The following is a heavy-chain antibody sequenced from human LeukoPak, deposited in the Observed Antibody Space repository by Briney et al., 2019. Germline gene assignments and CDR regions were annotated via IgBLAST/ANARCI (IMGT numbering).Heavy chain of an antibody. CDR3: AKFGSYGGH. D-gene: IGHD5-18*01. J-gene: IGHJ4*02. Sequence: GGSLRLSCAASGFTFSGYAMSWVRQAPGKGLEWVSTITDSGGNTYYADSVRGRFTISRDNSKNTLYLQMNSLRAEDTAIYYCAKFGSYGGHWGQGTLVTVSS. CDR1: GFTFSGYA. CDR2: ITDSGGNT. V-gene: IGHV3-23*01.